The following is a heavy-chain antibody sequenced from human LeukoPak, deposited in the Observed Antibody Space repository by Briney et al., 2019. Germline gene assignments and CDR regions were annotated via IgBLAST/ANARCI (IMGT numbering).Heavy chain of an antibody. Sequence: PSETLSLTCTVSGGSISSYYWSWIRQPPGKGLEWIGYIYYSGSTNYNPSLKSRVTISVDTSKNQFSLKLSSVTAADTAVYYCARVTVGDYYGSGSLDVWGKGTTVTISS. CDR3: ARVTVGDYYGSGSLDV. CDR2: IYYSGST. D-gene: IGHD3-10*01. J-gene: IGHJ6*04. CDR1: GGSISSYY. V-gene: IGHV4-59*01.